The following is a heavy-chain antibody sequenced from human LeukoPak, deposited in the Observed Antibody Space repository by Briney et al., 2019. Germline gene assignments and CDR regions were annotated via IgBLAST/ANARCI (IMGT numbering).Heavy chain of an antibody. CDR3: AAYGSGSYVDYFDY. CDR1: GGSIGSYY. J-gene: IGHJ4*02. CDR2: IYSSGST. V-gene: IGHV4-4*07. D-gene: IGHD3-10*01. Sequence: SETLSLTCTVSGGSIGSYYWSWIRQPAGKGLEWIGRIYSSGSTTYNASFKSRVTMSVDTSKNQFSLKLSSVTAADTAVYYCAAYGSGSYVDYFDYWGQGTLVTVSS.